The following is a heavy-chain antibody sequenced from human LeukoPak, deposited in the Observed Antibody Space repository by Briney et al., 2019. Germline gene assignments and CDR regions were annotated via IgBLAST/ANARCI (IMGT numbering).Heavy chain of an antibody. V-gene: IGHV3-9*01. CDR2: ISWNSGSI. Sequence: GGSLRLSCAASGFTFDDYAMHWVRQAPGEGLEWVSGISWNSGSIGYADSVKGRFTISRDNSKNTLYLQMNSLRAEDTAVYYCAKMGAFSSSWTPIDYWGQGTLVTVSS. CDR3: AKMGAFSSSWTPIDY. CDR1: GFTFDDYA. D-gene: IGHD6-13*01. J-gene: IGHJ4*02.